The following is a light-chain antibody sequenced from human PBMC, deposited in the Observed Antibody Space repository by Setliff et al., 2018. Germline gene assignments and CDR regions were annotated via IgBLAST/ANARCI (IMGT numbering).Light chain of an antibody. J-gene: IGLJ3*02. CDR2: DVS. CDR3: FSYTTRTAWV. CDR1: SSDVGAYNY. V-gene: IGLV2-14*01. Sequence: QSVLTQPASVSGSPGQSITISCTGTSSDVGAYNYVSWYQQPPGKAPKVMIYDVSNRPSGVSNRFSGSKSGNTASLTISGLQADDEADYYCFSYTTRTAWVFGGGTKVTVL.